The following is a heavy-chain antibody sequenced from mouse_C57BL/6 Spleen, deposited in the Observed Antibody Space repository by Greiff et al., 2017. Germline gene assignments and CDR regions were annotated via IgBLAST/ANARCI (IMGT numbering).Heavy chain of an antibody. CDR3: ARDSYDGYPYWYFDV. Sequence: EVKLMESGGGLVKPGGSLKLSCAASGFTFSSYAMSWVRQTPEKRLEWVATISDGGSYTYYPDNVKGRFTISRDNAKNNLYLQMSHLKSEDTAMYYCARDSYDGYPYWYFDVWGTGTTVTVSS. V-gene: IGHV5-4*01. D-gene: IGHD2-3*01. J-gene: IGHJ1*03. CDR1: GFTFSSYA. CDR2: ISDGGSYT.